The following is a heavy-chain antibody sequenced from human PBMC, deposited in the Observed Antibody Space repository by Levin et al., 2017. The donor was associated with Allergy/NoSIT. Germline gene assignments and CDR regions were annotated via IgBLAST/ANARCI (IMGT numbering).Heavy chain of an antibody. CDR2: IYYTGST. V-gene: IGHV4-59*08. J-gene: IGHJ6*03. CDR3: ARRSHYDYYMDV. CDR1: GGSISSYY. Sequence: KTSETLSLTCTVSGGSISSYYWSWIRQPPGKGLEWIGYIYYTGSTNYNPSLKSRVTISVDTSKNQFSLKLSSVTAADTAVYYCARRSHYDYYMDVWGKGTTVTVSS.